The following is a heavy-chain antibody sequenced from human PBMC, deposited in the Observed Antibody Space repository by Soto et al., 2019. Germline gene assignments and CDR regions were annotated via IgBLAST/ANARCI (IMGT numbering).Heavy chain of an antibody. CDR2: ISYDGNNK. CDR3: ARDHGMFLSYYYYGMDV. D-gene: IGHD3-10*02. CDR1: GFTFSRFS. V-gene: IGHV3-30-3*01. Sequence: GGSLRLSCAASGFTFSRFSMHWVRQAPGKGLAWVAVISYDGNNKHFAESVKGRFSISRDDSKNTVYLEMNNLRGDDSAVYYCARDHGMFLSYYYYGMDVWGQGTTVTVSS. J-gene: IGHJ6*02.